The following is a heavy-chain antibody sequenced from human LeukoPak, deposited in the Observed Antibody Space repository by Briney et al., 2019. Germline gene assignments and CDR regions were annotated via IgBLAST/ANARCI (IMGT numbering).Heavy chain of an antibody. CDR2: INPNSGGT. V-gene: IGHV1-2*02. Sequence: ASVKVSCKSSGYTVTDYYMQWVRQAPGQGLEWMGWINPNSGGTNYAQKFQGRVTMTRDTSISTVYMEVSRLRSDDTAVYYCARDHCTGTGCYGDYYYGMDVWGQGTTVTVSS. CDR1: GYTVTDYY. CDR3: ARDHCTGTGCYGDYYYGMDV. D-gene: IGHD2-2*01. J-gene: IGHJ6*02.